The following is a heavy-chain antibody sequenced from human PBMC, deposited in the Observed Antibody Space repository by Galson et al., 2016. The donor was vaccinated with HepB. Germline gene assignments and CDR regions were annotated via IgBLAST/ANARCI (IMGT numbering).Heavy chain of an antibody. J-gene: IGHJ4*02. V-gene: IGHV1-58*01. D-gene: IGHD3-3*01. Sequence: SVKVSCKAFGFTFTNSAVQWVRQARGQRLEWIGWIVFGSGNTKYAQELQERLTITRDMSTSTVYMELSSLRSEDTAVYYCAADFTLFAVGISDSWGQGTLVTVSS. CDR2: IVFGSGNT. CDR1: GFTFTNSA. CDR3: AADFTLFAVGISDS.